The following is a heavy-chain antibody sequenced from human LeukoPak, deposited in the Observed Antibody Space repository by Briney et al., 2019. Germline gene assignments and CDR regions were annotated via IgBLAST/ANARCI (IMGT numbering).Heavy chain of an antibody. J-gene: IGHJ3*02. CDR3: AKAPYDILTPHDAFDI. CDR2: IRYDGSNK. Sequence: GGSLRLSCAASGFTFSSYGMHWVRQAPGKGLEWVAFIRYDGSNKYYADSVKGRFTISRDNSKNTLYLQMNSLRAEDTAVYYCAKAPYDILTPHDAFDIWGQGTMVTVSS. V-gene: IGHV3-30*02. CDR1: GFTFSSYG. D-gene: IGHD3-9*01.